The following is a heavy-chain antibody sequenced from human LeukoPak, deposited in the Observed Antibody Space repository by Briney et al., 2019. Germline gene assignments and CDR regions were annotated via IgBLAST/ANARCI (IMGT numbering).Heavy chain of an antibody. J-gene: IGHJ4*02. V-gene: IGHV4-38-2*02. D-gene: IGHD3-3*01. Sequence: SETLSLTCTVSGYSISSGYYWGWIRQPPGKGLEWIGSIYHSGSTYYNPSLKSRVTISVDTSKNQFSLKLSSVTAADTAVYYCARHAHDFWSGYLSHHYFDYWGQGTLVTVSS. CDR1: GYSISSGYY. CDR3: ARHAHDFWSGYLSHHYFDY. CDR2: IYHSGST.